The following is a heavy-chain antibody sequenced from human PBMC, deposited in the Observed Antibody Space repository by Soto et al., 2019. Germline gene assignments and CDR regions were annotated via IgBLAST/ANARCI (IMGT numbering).Heavy chain of an antibody. J-gene: IGHJ5*02. CDR3: ERDDILPGNNWLET. V-gene: IGHV4-34*01. D-gene: IGHD3-9*01. CDR2: INHSGST. CDR1: CVSFSCYY. Sequence: TXSLTCAVDCVSFSCYYFICIRQPPGKGTEWIGEINHSGSTKYNPSLKSRVNISVDTSKNQFSLKLSSVTAADTAVYYCERDDILPGNNWLETWGQGTLVNVYS.